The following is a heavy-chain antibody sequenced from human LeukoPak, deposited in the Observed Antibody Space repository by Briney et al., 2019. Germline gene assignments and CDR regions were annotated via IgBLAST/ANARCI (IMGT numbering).Heavy chain of an antibody. V-gene: IGHV2-70*04. D-gene: IGHD3-22*01. CDR1: GFSLSTRGMR. J-gene: IGHJ3*02. CDR3: ARTLLLYYYDSSGYYNDAFDI. CDR2: IDWDDDK. Sequence: SGPTLVNPTQTLTLTCTFSGFSLSTRGMRVSWIRQPPGKALEWLARIDWDDDKFYSTSLKTRLTISKDTSKNQVALTMTNMDPVDTATYYCARTLLLYYYDSSGYYNDAFDIWGQGTMVTVSS.